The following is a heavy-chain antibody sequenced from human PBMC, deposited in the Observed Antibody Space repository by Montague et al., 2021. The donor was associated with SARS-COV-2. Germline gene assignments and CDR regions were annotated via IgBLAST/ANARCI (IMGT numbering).Heavy chain of an antibody. D-gene: IGHD2-2*01. CDR1: GGSFSGYY. V-gene: IGHV4-34*01. J-gene: IGHJ6*02. CDR2: INHSGST. Sequence: SETLSLTCAVYGGSFSGYYWSWIRQPPGKGLERIGEINHSGSTNYSPSLKSRVTISVDTSKNQFSLKLSSVTAADTAVYYCARVRAVPAAMRIFSLGRSYYGMDVWGQGTTVTVSS. CDR3: ARVRAVPAAMRIFSLGRSYYGMDV.